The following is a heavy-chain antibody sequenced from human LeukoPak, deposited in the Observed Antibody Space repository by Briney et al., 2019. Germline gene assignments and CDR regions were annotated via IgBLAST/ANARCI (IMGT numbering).Heavy chain of an antibody. CDR2: INPNSGGT. D-gene: IGHD1-26*01. CDR1: GGTFNSYA. V-gene: IGHV1-2*02. J-gene: IGHJ4*02. Sequence: ASVKVSCKASGGTFNSYAISGVRQAPGQGLEWMGWINPNSGGTNYAQKFQGRVTMTRDTSLSTAYMELSRLRCHDTAVYYCSRPPGKGSYYTFDYWGQGTLVTVSS. CDR3: SRPPGKGSYYTFDY.